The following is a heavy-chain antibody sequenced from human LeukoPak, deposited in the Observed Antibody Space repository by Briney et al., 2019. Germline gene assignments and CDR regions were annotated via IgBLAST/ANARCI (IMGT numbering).Heavy chain of an antibody. CDR2: IYYSGST. V-gene: IGHV4-39*01. CDR3: ARHPYQLLWLSWFDP. CDR1: GGSISSSSYY. Sequence: PSETLSLTCTVSGGSISSSSYYWGWIRQPPGKGLEWIGCIYYSGSTYYSPSLKSRVTVSVDTSKKQFSLKLRSVTAADTAVYYCARHPYQLLWLSWFDPWGQGTLVTVSS. D-gene: IGHD2-2*01. J-gene: IGHJ5*02.